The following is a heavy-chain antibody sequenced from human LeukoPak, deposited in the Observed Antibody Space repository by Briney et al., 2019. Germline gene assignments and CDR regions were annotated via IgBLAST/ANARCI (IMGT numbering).Heavy chain of an antibody. D-gene: IGHD3-10*01. CDR3: ARAHLAGLFGELLS. V-gene: IGHV1-18*01. CDR2: ISAYSGNT. J-gene: IGHJ5*02. Sequence: GASVKVSCKASGYTFTSYGISWVRQAPGQGLEWMGWISAYSGNTNYAQKLQGRVTMTTDTSTSTAYMELRSLRSDDTAVYYCARAHLAGLFGELLSWGQGTLVTVSS. CDR1: GYTFTSYG.